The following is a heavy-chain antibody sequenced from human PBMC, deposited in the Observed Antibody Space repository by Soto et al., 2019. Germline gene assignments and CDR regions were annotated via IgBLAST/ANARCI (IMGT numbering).Heavy chain of an antibody. D-gene: IGHD4-17*01. CDR3: AKPLDYGDYVYPFDY. V-gene: IGHV3-30*18. CDR2: ISYDGSNK. CDR1: GFTFSSYG. Sequence: QVQLVESGGGVVRPGRSLRLSCAASGFTFSSYGMHWVRQAPGKGLEWVAVISYDGSNKYYADSVKGRFTISRDNSKNTLYLQMNSLRAEDTAVYYCAKPLDYGDYVYPFDYWGQGTLVTVSS. J-gene: IGHJ4*02.